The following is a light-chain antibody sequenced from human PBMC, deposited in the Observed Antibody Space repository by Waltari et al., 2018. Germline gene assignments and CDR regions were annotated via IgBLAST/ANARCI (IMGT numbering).Light chain of an antibody. V-gene: IGLV1-44*01. CDR2: MDN. CDR3: AAWDKSLNGVV. CDR1: ASNIGSDT. Sequence: QSVLTQPPSASGTPGQRVSISCSGSASNIGSDTVNWYQQLPGTAPKLLIYMDNRRPSGAPDRFSCSKSGTSASLAISWLQSEDGADYFCAAWDKSLNGVVFGGGTRLTVL. J-gene: IGLJ2*01.